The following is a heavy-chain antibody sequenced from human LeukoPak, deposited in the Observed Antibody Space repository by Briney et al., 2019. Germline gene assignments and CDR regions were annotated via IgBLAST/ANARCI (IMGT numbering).Heavy chain of an antibody. CDR1: GGTFSSYA. CDR2: IIPIFGIA. V-gene: IGHV1-69*04. Sequence: SVKVSCKASGGTFSSYAISWVRQAPGQGLEWMGRIIPIFGIANYAQKFQGRVTITADKSTSTAYMELSSLRSEDTAVYYCACQFRYYDSSGYINWFDPWGQGTLVTVSS. CDR3: ACQFRYYDSSGYINWFDP. D-gene: IGHD3-22*01. J-gene: IGHJ5*02.